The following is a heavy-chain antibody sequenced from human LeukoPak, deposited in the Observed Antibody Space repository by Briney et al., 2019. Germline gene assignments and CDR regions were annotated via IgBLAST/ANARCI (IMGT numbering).Heavy chain of an antibody. V-gene: IGHV3-74*01. CDR1: GFTFSSYW. J-gene: IGHJ4*02. CDR3: ARGGSDTAMAHDY. CDR2: INRDGSRT. Sequence: GGSLRLSCAVSGFTFSSYWMSWVRQAPGKGLMWVSRINRDGSRTDYADSVKGRFTISRDDAKNTLYLQVNSLRAEDTAVYFCARGGSDTAMAHDYWGQGTLVTVSS. D-gene: IGHD5-18*01.